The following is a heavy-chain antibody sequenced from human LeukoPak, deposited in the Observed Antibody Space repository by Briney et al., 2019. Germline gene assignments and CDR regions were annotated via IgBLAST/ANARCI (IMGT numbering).Heavy chain of an antibody. CDR2: IIPIFGTA. CDR3: ARAMVRGVNSLRYYYMDV. CDR1: GGTFSSYA. D-gene: IGHD3-10*01. J-gene: IGHJ6*03. Sequence: GASVKVSCKASGGTFSSYAISWVRQAPGQGLEWMGGIIPIFGTANYAQKFQGRVTITADESTSTAYMELSSLRSEDTAVYYCARAMVRGVNSLRYYYMDVWGKGTTVTVSS. V-gene: IGHV1-69*13.